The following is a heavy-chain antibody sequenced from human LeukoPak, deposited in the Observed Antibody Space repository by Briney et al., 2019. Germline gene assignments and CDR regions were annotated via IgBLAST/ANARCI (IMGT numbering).Heavy chain of an antibody. CDR1: GGSISSYY. CDR2: IYYSGNT. CDR3: ARDVGAAPGYFDY. V-gene: IGHV4-59*01. J-gene: IGHJ4*02. Sequence: SETLSLTCTVSGGSISSYYWNWIRQPPGKGLEWIAYIYYSGNTNYNPSLKSRVTISVDTSKNQFSLKLSSVTAADTAVYYCARDVGAAPGYFDYWGQGTLVTVSS. D-gene: IGHD1-26*01.